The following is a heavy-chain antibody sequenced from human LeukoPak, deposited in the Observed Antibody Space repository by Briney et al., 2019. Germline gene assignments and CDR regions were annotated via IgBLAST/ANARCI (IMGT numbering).Heavy chain of an antibody. Sequence: SETLSLTCGVSGGSIDITNYWSWVRQAPGKGLAWIGEISHDGTRNYNPSLRSRVAMSFDRANNQFSLSLTAVTAADTALYYCTRESRPFCPFAYWGQGVMVTVSS. D-gene: IGHD2-2*01. V-gene: IGHV4-4*02. J-gene: IGHJ4*02. CDR3: TRESRPFCPFAY. CDR1: GGSIDITNY. CDR2: ISHDGTR.